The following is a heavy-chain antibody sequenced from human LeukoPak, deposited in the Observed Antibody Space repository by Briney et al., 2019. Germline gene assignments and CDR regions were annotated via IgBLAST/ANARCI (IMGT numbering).Heavy chain of an antibody. Sequence: SQTLSLTCTVSGGSITSGSYYCGWIRQPPGKGLEWIGSIYYSGNTYYNPSVKSRVSVSVDTSKNQFSLKLTSVTAADTAMYHCARGYYGSATYLKYFYGMDVWGQGTTVTVSS. V-gene: IGHV4-39*07. CDR2: IYYSGNT. J-gene: IGHJ6*02. CDR1: GGSITSGSYY. CDR3: ARGYYGSATYLKYFYGMDV. D-gene: IGHD3-10*01.